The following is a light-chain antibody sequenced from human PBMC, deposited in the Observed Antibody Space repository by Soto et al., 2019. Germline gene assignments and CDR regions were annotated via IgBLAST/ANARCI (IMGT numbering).Light chain of an antibody. Sequence: QSALTQPASVSGSLGQSISISCTGTSSDIGGYNYVSWYQQLTGKVPKLIIYDGSNRPLGVSDRFSGSMSVNAASLTISGLQAEDEVAYYCSSYTSTSTLYVFGPGTKLTLL. CDR1: SSDIGGYNY. CDR3: SSYTSTSTLYV. V-gene: IGLV2-14*03. J-gene: IGLJ1*01. CDR2: DGS.